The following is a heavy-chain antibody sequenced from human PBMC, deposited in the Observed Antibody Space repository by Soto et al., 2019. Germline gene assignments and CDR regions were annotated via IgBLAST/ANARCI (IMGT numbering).Heavy chain of an antibody. J-gene: IGHJ4*02. CDR2: ISTYSGDT. CDR1: GYTFFTYD. CDR3: ARRPTSRDFDH. V-gene: IGHV1-18*01. Sequence: ASVKVSCKASGYTFFTYDISWVRQAPGQGLEWMGWISTYSGDTKYAQKFQGRVTMTTDTSTTTAFLQWDGLKASDTAMYYCARRPTSRDFDHWGQGTLVTVSS. D-gene: IGHD3-10*01.